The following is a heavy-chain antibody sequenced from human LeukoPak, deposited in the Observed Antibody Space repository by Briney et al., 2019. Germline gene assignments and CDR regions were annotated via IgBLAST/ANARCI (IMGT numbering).Heavy chain of an antibody. D-gene: IGHD3-10*01. Sequence: ASVKVSCKASGYTFTDYYMHWVRQAPGQGLEWMGWINPNTGDTNYAQRFQGRVTMTRDTSTGTVYMELSSLRSDDTAFYYCARDRVEGATMVRGPIITYYFDYWGQGTLVTVSS. CDR2: INPNTGDT. CDR3: ARDRVEGATMVRGPIITYYFDY. J-gene: IGHJ4*02. V-gene: IGHV1-2*02. CDR1: GYTFTDYY.